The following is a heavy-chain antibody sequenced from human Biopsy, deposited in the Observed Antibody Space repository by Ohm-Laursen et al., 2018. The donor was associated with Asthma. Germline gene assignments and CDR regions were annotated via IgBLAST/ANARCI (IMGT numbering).Heavy chain of an antibody. CDR2: IKHDGSEK. CDR1: GFTFGDYC. Sequence: GSLRLSCTASGFTFGDYCMSWVRQVPGQGLEWVANIKHDGSEKNHVDSLKGRFTISRDNAKNLLFLQMNSLRAEDTAVYYCARTFPFWRPYHAEHYQLWGQGTLVTVSS. CDR3: ARTFPFWRPYHAEHYQL. V-gene: IGHV3-7*01. D-gene: IGHD3-3*01. J-gene: IGHJ1*01.